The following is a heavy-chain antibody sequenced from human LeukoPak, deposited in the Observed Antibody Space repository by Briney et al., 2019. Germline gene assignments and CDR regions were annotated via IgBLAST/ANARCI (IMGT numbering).Heavy chain of an antibody. V-gene: IGHV3-7*03. J-gene: IGHJ4*02. CDR3: ASSVLPAACNY. Sequence: GGSLRLSCAASGFTFSISWMRWVRQAPGKGLEWVANIKPDGSEKNYVDSVKGRFTISRDNDKNSLYLQMNSLRAEDTAVYYCASSVLPAACNYWGQGTLVTVSS. CDR2: IKPDGSEK. CDR1: GFTFSISW. D-gene: IGHD2-2*01.